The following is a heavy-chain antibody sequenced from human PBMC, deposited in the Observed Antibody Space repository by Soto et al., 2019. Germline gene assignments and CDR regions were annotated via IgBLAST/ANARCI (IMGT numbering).Heavy chain of an antibody. CDR1: GGTFSSYA. V-gene: IGHV1-69*01. Sequence: QVQLVQSGAEVKKPGSSVKVSCKASGGTFSSYAISWVRQAPGQGLEWMGGIIPIFGTANYAQKFQGRVTITADESTSKAYMERSSLRSEDTAVYYGARDDYYGSGSYTLGNWFDPWGQGTLVTVSS. J-gene: IGHJ5*02. CDR2: IIPIFGTA. CDR3: ARDDYYGSGSYTLGNWFDP. D-gene: IGHD3-10*01.